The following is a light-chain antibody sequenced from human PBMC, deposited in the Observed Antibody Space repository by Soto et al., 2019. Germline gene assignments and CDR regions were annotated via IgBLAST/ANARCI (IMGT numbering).Light chain of an antibody. CDR2: AAS. CDR3: QKYDSAPWT. J-gene: IGKJ1*01. V-gene: IGKV1-27*01. CDR1: QGISNY. Sequence: DIQMTQSPSSLSASVRDRVTITCRASQGISNYLAWYQQKPGKVPKLLIYAASTLQSGVPSRFSGSVSGTDFALTISSLQHEDVANYYFQKYDSAPWTFGQGTKVEIK.